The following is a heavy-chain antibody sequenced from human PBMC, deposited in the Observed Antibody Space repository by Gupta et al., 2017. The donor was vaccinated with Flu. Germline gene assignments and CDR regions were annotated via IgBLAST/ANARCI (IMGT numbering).Heavy chain of an antibody. CDR1: GFSFRNYG. CDR3: AKDWKWNYNNYGMNV. CDR2: TSYDGSSK. Sequence: QEQVVESGGGVVQPGRSQRLSCAASGFSFRNYGMHWVRQAPGKGLEWVAVTSYDGSSKNYADSVKGRFTISRDNSKNTLYLQMNSLRTEDTAVYHCAKDWKWNYNNYGMNVWGQGTTVTVSS. V-gene: IGHV3-30*18. D-gene: IGHD3-10*01. J-gene: IGHJ6*02.